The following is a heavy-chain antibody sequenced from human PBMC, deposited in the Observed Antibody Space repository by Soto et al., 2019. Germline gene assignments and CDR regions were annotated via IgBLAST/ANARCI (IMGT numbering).Heavy chain of an antibody. V-gene: IGHV4-34*01. J-gene: IGHJ4*02. Sequence: SETLSLTSASYGGCFCGYYLSGIRQPPGKGLEWIGEINHSGSTNYNPSLKSRVTISVDTSKNQFSLKLSSVTAADTAVYYCARGYGRIFDYWGQGTLVTAPQ. CDR1: GGCFCGYY. CDR2: INHSGST. CDR3: ARGYGRIFDY. D-gene: IGHD3-10*01.